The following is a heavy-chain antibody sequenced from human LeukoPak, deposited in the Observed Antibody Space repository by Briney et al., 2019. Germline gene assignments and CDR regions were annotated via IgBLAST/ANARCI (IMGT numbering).Heavy chain of an antibody. V-gene: IGHV3-66*01. CDR1: GFTVSSNY. CDR3: ARVGLAVAGYNWFDP. CDR2: IYSGGST. D-gene: IGHD6-19*01. Sequence: GGSLRLSCAASGFTVSSNYMSWVRQAPGKGLEWVSVIYSGGSTYYADSVKGRFTISRDNSKNTLYLQMNSLRAEDTAVYYCARVGLAVAGYNWFDPWGQGTLVTVSS. J-gene: IGHJ5*02.